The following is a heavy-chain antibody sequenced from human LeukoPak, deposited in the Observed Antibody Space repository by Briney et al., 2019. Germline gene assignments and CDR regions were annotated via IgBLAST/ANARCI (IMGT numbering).Heavy chain of an antibody. CDR1: GFTVSSNY. CDR3: ARARVDFWSTYYFDY. J-gene: IGHJ4*02. V-gene: IGHV3-66*02. D-gene: IGHD3-3*01. Sequence: GGSLRLSCAASGFTVSSNYMSWVRQAPGKGLEWVSVIYSGGSTYYADSVKGRFTISRDNSKNTLYLQMNSLRAEDTAVYYCARARVDFWSTYYFDYWGQGTLVTVSS. CDR2: IYSGGST.